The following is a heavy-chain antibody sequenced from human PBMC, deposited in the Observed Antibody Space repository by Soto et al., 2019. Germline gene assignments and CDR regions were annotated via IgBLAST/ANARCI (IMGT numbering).Heavy chain of an antibody. D-gene: IGHD1-26*01. V-gene: IGHV1-18*04. CDR2: ISAYNGNT. CDR1: GYTFTTYG. CDR3: ARRTWENSDAFDI. Sequence: QGQLVQSEAEVKKPGASVKVSCKASGYTFTTYGITWVRQAPGQGLEWMGWISAYNGNTKYAQKLQSRVTMTTDTSTSTAYMDLRSLRSDDTAVYYCARRTWENSDAFDIWGQGTMVTVSS. J-gene: IGHJ3*02.